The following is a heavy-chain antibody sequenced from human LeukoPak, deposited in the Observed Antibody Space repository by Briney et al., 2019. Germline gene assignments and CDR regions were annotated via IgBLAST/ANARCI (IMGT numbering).Heavy chain of an antibody. J-gene: IGHJ6*03. CDR1: GGSISSYY. CDR2: IYYSGST. V-gene: IGHV4-59*01. D-gene: IGHD5-18*01. CDR3: AREGQDTAMVTHYYYYMDV. Sequence: SETLSLTCTVSGGSISSYYWSWIRQPPGKGLEWSGYIYYSGSTNYNPSLKSRVTISVDTSKNQFSLKLSSVTAADTAVYYCAREGQDTAMVTHYYYYMDVWGKGTTVTVSS.